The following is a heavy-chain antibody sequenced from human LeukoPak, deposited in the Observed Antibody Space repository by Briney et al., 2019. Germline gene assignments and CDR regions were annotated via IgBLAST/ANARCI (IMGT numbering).Heavy chain of an antibody. D-gene: IGHD5-18*01. Sequence: GGSLRLSCAASGFTFSTYGMNWVRQAPGKGLEWVAFIRYDRSNKYYADSVKGRFTISRDNSKNTLYLQMNSLRAEDTAVYYCAKNNGYSYVQFDYWGQGTLVTVSS. V-gene: IGHV3-30*02. CDR1: GFTFSTYG. J-gene: IGHJ4*02. CDR3: AKNNGYSYVQFDY. CDR2: IRYDRSNK.